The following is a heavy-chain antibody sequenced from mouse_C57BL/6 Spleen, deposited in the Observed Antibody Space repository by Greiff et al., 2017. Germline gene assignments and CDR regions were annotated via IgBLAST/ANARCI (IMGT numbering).Heavy chain of an antibody. Sequence: LKESGASVKISCKASGYAFSSYWMNWVKQRPGKGLEWIGQIYPGDGDTNYNGKFKGKATLTADKSSSTAYMQLSSLTSEDSAVYFCASFYYYGSSYDAMDYWGQGTSVTVSS. CDR2: IYPGDGDT. D-gene: IGHD1-1*01. J-gene: IGHJ4*01. CDR3: ASFYYYGSSYDAMDY. CDR1: GYAFSSYW. V-gene: IGHV1-80*01.